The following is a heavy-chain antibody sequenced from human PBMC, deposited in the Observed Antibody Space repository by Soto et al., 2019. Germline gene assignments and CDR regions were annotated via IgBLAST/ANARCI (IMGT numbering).Heavy chain of an antibody. V-gene: IGHV1-18*04. D-gene: IGHD1-26*01. J-gene: IGHJ6*02. CDR2: ISGNKGNT. CDR1: GYSYSSYG. CDR3: AREGRLYQDSEDYCYYGMDV. Sequence: ASVKVSCKASGYSYSSYGISWVRQAPGQGPEWMGWISGNKGNTKDAQKFQGRVTLTTDTSTTTAYMELRSLRSDDTAVYYCAREGRLYQDSEDYCYYGMDVWGQGTTVTVSS.